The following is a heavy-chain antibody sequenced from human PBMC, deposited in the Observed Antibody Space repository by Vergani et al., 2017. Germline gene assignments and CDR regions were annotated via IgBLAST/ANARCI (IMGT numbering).Heavy chain of an antibody. CDR2: INHSGST. V-gene: IGHV4-34*01. J-gene: IGHJ4*02. D-gene: IGHD6-19*01. CDR3: ATQWRYFDY. CDR1: GGSFSGYY. Sequence: QVQLQQWGAGLLKPSETLSLTCAVYGGSFSGYYWSWIRQPPGKGLEWVGEINHSGSTNSNPALKSRVTISVDTSTNKVSLKLSSVTAADTAVYYCATQWRYFDYWGQGTLVTVSS.